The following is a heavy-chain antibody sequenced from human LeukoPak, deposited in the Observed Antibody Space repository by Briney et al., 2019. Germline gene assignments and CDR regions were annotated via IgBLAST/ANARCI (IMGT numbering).Heavy chain of an antibody. J-gene: IGHJ5*02. CDR2: INTDGTST. Sequence: GGSLRLSCAASGFTFSSYWMHWVRQAPGKGLVWVSRINTDGTSTSYADSVKGRFTISRDNAKNTLYLQMSSLRAEDTAVYYCARRSPAIGSGYPSGFDPWGQGTLVTVSS. V-gene: IGHV3-74*01. CDR3: ARRSPAIGSGYPSGFDP. D-gene: IGHD3-22*01. CDR1: GFTFSSYW.